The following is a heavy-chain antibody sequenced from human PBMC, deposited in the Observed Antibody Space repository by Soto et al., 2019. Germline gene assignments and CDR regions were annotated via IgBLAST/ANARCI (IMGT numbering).Heavy chain of an antibody. V-gene: IGHV4-34*01. CDR1: AGLLSGDH. CDR2: INHSGST. D-gene: IGHD6-13*01. Sequence: SQDRSVTRGGYAGLLSGDHWSGIRQPPGKGLEWIGEINHSGSTNYNPSLKSRVTISVDTSKNQFSLKLSSVTAADTAVYYCARDGAAAGNDYYYYMDVWGKGTTVT. CDR3: ARDGAAAGNDYYYYMDV. J-gene: IGHJ6*03.